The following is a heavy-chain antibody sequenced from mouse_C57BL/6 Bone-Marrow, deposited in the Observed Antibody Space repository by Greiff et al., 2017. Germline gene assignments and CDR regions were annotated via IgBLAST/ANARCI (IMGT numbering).Heavy chain of an antibody. Sequence: VMLVESGGDLVKPGGSLKLSCAASGFTFSSYGMSWVRQTPDKRLEWVATISSGGSYTYYPDSVKGRFTISRDNAKNTLYLQMSSLKSEDTAMYYCARPSLDYYGSRFAYWGQGTLVTVSA. J-gene: IGHJ3*01. CDR2: ISSGGSYT. D-gene: IGHD1-1*01. CDR1: GFTFSSYG. CDR3: ARPSLDYYGSRFAY. V-gene: IGHV5-6*02.